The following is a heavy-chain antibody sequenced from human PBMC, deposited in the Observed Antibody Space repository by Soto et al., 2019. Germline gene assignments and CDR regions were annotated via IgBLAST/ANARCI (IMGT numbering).Heavy chain of an antibody. CDR3: ARGDYGGPF. J-gene: IGHJ4*02. V-gene: IGHV4-34*01. CDR1: GGSFIGYY. D-gene: IGHD4-17*01. Sequence: SETLSLTCAVYGGSFIGYYWSWIRQPPGKGLEWIGEINHSGSTNYKPSLKSRVTISVDTSKSQFSLRLSSVTAADTAVYDCARGDYGGPFWGQGTLVTVS. CDR2: INHSGST.